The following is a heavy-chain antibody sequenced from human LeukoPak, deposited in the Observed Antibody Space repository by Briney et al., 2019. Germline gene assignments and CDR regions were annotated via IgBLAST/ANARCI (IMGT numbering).Heavy chain of an antibody. V-gene: IGHV3-30*02. CDR2: IRYDGSNK. Sequence: GGSLRLSXAASGFTFSSYGMHWVRQAPGKGLEWVAFIRYDGSNKYYADSVKGRFTISRDNSKNTLYLQMNSLRAEDTAVYYCAKDQCSSTSCSPFDYWGQGTLVTVSS. J-gene: IGHJ4*02. CDR3: AKDQCSSTSCSPFDY. D-gene: IGHD2-2*01. CDR1: GFTFSSYG.